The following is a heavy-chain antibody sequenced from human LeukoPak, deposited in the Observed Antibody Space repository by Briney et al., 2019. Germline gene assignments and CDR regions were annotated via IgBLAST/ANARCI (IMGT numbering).Heavy chain of an antibody. Sequence: SETLSLTCGVSGGSITTTNYWTWVRQPPGKGLEWIGEVNLQGSTNYNPSLMGRVAISVDMSENHISLQLTSVTAADTAVYYCAREGGPYRPLDYSGQGTLVTVSS. J-gene: IGHJ4*02. CDR2: VNLQGST. V-gene: IGHV4-4*02. CDR3: AREGGPYRPLDY. CDR1: GGSITTTNY.